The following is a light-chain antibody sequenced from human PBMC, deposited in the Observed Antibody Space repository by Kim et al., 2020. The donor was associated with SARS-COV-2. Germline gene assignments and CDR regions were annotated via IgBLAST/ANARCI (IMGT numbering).Light chain of an antibody. Sequence: SYELTQPLSVSVALGQTSRITCGGNNIGSKNVHWYQQKPGQAPVLVIYRDSNRPSGIPERFSGSNSVNTATLTIRRVQAGDEADYYCQVWDCSTAVFGGG. J-gene: IGLJ2*01. V-gene: IGLV3-9*01. CDR2: RDS. CDR3: QVWDCSTAV. CDR1: NIGSKN.